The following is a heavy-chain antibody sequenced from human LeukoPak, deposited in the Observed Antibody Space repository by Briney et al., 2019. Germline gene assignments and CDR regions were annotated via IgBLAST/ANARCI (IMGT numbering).Heavy chain of an antibody. CDR1: GGSISSGSYY. D-gene: IGHD1-26*01. CDR3: ARGKIGIVGAKTESHAFDI. Sequence: SETLSLTCTISGGSISSGSYYWSWIRQPAGKGLEWIGRIYTSGSTNYNPSLKSRVTISVDTSKNQFSLKLSSVTAADTAVYYCARGKIGIVGAKTESHAFDIWGQGTMVTVSS. V-gene: IGHV4-61*02. J-gene: IGHJ3*02. CDR2: IYTSGST.